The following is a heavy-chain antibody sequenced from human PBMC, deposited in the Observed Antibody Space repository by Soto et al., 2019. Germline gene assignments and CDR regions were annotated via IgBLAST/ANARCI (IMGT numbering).Heavy chain of an antibody. Sequence: GGSLRLSCAASGFTFSSYWMSWVRQAPGKGLEWVANIKQDGSEKYYVDSVKGRFTISRDNAKNSLYLQMNSLRAEDTAVYYCARDRAVAGHWLFDSWGQGTLVTVSS. CDR2: IKQDGSEK. V-gene: IGHV3-7*03. CDR3: ARDRAVAGHWLFDS. J-gene: IGHJ4*02. CDR1: GFTFSSYW. D-gene: IGHD6-19*01.